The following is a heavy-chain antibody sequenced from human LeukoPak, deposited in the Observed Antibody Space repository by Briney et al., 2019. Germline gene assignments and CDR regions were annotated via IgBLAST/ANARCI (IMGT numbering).Heavy chain of an antibody. V-gene: IGHV4-59*01. CDR3: ARSGLLWFGELPDY. Sequence: SETLSLTCTVSGGSISSYYWSWIRQPPGKGLEWIGYIYYSGSTNYNPSLKSRVTISVDTSKNQFSLKLSSVTAADTAVYYCARSGLLWFGELPDYWGQGTLVTVSS. CDR2: IYYSGST. D-gene: IGHD3-10*01. J-gene: IGHJ4*02. CDR1: GGSISSYY.